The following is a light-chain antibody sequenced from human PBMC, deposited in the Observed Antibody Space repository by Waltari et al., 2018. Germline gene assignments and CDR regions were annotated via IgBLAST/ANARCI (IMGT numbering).Light chain of an antibody. CDR1: NSNIGRNT. Sequence: QAVLTQPPSASGAPGQLVSIPCSGTNSNIGRNTVNWYQQLPGTAPKPLISSDYQRPSGVPDRFVGSRSGTSASLAISVLLSEDEADYYCATWDDSLNGWVFGGGTKLTVL. V-gene: IGLV1-44*01. CDR3: ATWDDSLNGWV. J-gene: IGLJ3*02. CDR2: SDY.